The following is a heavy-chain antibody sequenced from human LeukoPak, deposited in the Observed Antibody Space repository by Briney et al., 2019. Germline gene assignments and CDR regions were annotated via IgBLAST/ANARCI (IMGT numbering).Heavy chain of an antibody. CDR2: INHSGST. V-gene: IGHV4-34*01. CDR3: ARGRGARSSRWYNWFDP. J-gene: IGHJ5*02. CDR1: GGSFSAYY. Sequence: SETLSLTCAVYGGSFSAYYWSRIRQPPGKGLEWIGEINHSGSTNYNPSLKSRVTISIDTSKNQFSLEMSSVTAAGTAVYYCARGRGARSSRWYNWFDPWGQGTLVTASS. D-gene: IGHD6-13*01.